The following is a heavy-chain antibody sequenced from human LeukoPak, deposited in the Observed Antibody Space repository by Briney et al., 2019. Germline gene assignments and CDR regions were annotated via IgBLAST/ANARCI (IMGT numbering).Heavy chain of an antibody. CDR3: ARAQADSSSWYGGVVDY. CDR1: GYTFTGYY. V-gene: IGHV1-2*02. CDR2: INPNSGGT. J-gene: IGHJ4*02. D-gene: IGHD6-13*01. Sequence: ASVKVSCKASGYTFTGYYMHWVRQAPGQGLEWMGWINPNSGGTNYAQKFQGRVTMTRDTSISTAYMELSRLRSDDTAVYYCARAQADSSSWYGGVVDYWGQGTLVTVSS.